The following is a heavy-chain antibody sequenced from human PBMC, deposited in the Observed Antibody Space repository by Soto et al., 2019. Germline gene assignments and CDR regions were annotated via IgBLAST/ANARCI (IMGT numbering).Heavy chain of an antibody. CDR3: ARDQRPATAIPGMDV. J-gene: IGHJ6*02. D-gene: IGHD2-2*02. CDR1: GGTFSSYA. V-gene: IGHV1-69*13. Sequence: SVKVSCKASGGTFSSYAISWVRQAPGQGLEWMGGIIPIFGTANYAQKSQGRVTITADESTSTAYMELSSLRSEDTAVYYCARDQRPATAIPGMDVWGQGTTVTVSS. CDR2: IIPIFGTA.